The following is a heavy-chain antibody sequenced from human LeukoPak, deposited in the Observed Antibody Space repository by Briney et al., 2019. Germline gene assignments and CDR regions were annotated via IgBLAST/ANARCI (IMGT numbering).Heavy chain of an antibody. CDR1: GFTFSDYY. D-gene: IGHD3-22*01. Sequence: GGSLRLSCAASGFTFSDYYMSWIRQAPGKGLEWVSYISSSGSTIYYADSVKGRFTISRDNSKNTLYLQMNSLRAEDTAVYNCAKKRGYYDSSGLFDYWGQGTLVTVSS. CDR3: AKKRGYYDSSGLFDY. V-gene: IGHV3-11*04. CDR2: ISSSGSTI. J-gene: IGHJ4*02.